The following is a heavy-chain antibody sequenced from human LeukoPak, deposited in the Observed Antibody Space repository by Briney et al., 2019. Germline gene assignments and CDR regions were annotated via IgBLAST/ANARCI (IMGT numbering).Heavy chain of an antibody. V-gene: IGHV3-74*01. CDR2: INSDGSSI. Sequence: GGSLRLSCAASGFTFSSYWMHWVRQVPGKGLVWVSRINSDGSSIRYADSVKGRFTISRDNAKNTLYLQMNSLRAEDTAVYYCARAPRYYDILTGSYYYYGMDVWGKGTTVTVSS. D-gene: IGHD3-9*01. CDR1: GFTFSSYW. J-gene: IGHJ6*04. CDR3: ARAPRYYDILTGSYYYYGMDV.